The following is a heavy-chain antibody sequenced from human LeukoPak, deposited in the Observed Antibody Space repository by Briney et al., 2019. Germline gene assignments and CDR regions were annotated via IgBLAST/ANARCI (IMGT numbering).Heavy chain of an antibody. V-gene: IGHV4-59*12. Sequence: SETLSLTCAVSGGSISSYYWSWIRQPPGKGLQWIGYIYYSGSTYYNPSLKSRVTISVDTSKDQFSLKLSSVTAADTAVYYCAREAEGGYSGYDQPAAHNRAFDYWGQGTLVTVSS. CDR3: AREAEGGYSGYDQPAAHNRAFDY. D-gene: IGHD5-12*01. CDR1: GGSISSYY. CDR2: IYYSGST. J-gene: IGHJ4*02.